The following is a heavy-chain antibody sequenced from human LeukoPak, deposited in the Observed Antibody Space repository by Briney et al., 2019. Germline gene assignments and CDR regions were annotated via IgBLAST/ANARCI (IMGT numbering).Heavy chain of an antibody. CDR1: GDSIGSSSSY. Sequence: SETLSLTCTVSGDSIGSSSSYWGWIRQPPGEGLEWIGSIYYSGSTYYNTSLKSRVTISVDTSKNQFSLKLSSVTAADTAIYYCARDNSVGDNAWWFDPWGQGTLVTVSS. V-gene: IGHV4-39*07. J-gene: IGHJ5*02. CDR3: ARDNSVGDNAWWFDP. CDR2: IYYSGST. D-gene: IGHD1-26*01.